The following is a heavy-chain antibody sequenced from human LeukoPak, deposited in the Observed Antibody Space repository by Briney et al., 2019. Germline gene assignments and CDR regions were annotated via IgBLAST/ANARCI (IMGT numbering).Heavy chain of an antibody. V-gene: IGHV1-69*05. Sequence: SVKVSCKASGGTFSSYAISWVRQAPGQGLEWMGGIIPIFGTANYAQNLQGRVTMTTDTSTSTAYMDLRSLRSDDTAVYYCARVTLKSTTTRFTLAGDYFDYWGQGTLVTVSS. CDR3: ARVTLKSTTTRFTLAGDYFDY. CDR1: GGTFSSYA. D-gene: IGHD1-26*01. J-gene: IGHJ4*02. CDR2: IIPIFGTA.